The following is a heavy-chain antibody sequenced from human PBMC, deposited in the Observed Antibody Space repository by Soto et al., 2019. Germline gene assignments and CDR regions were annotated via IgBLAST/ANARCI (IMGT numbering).Heavy chain of an antibody. D-gene: IGHD3-10*01. CDR2: ISYDGSNK. CDR1: GFTFSSYA. V-gene: IGHV3-30-3*01. CDR3: VRELLSGGGTDY. Sequence: QVQLVESGGGVVQPGRSLRLSCAASGFTFSSYAMHWVRQAPGKGLEWVAVISYDGSNKYYADSVKGRFTISRDNSKNRLYLEMNSLRAGDTAVYYCVRELLSGGGTDYWCQGTLVTVSS. J-gene: IGHJ4*02.